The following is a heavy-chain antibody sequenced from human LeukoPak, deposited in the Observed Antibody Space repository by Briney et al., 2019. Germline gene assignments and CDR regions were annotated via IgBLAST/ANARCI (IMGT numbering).Heavy chain of an antibody. CDR1: GGSISSYY. J-gene: IGHJ6*02. V-gene: IGHV4-59*08. CDR3: ARVGRGYYYYGMDV. CDR2: IYYSGST. Sequence: SETLSLTCTVSGGSISSYYWSWIRQPPGKGLEWIGYIYYSGSTNYNPSLKSRVTISVDTSKNQFSLKLSSVTAADTAVYYCARVGRGYYYYGMDVWGQGTTVTVSS. D-gene: IGHD3-10*01.